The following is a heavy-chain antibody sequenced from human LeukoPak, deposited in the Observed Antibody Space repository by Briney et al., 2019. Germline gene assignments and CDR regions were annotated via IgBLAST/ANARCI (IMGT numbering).Heavy chain of an antibody. J-gene: IGHJ6*03. D-gene: IGHD1-1*01. CDR3: ARDTTVPQAYYYMDV. Sequence: GGSLRLSCAASGFTFSSYWMSWVRQAPGKGLEWVANINQDGSEKYYVDSVKGRFTISRDNAKNSLYLQMNSLRAEDTAVYYCARDTTVPQAYYYMDVWGKGTTVTVSS. V-gene: IGHV3-7*01. CDR2: INQDGSEK. CDR1: GFTFSSYW.